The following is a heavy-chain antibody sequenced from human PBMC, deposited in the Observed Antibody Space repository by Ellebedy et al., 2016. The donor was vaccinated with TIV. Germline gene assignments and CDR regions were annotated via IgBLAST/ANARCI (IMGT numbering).Heavy chain of an antibody. CDR1: GHSVTHYF. Sequence: GSLRLSCTVSGHSVTHYFWSWVRQPPGKALEWIAYMSTGGTISYNPSLNSRVSISIDTSKNQVSLRLRSVSAADTAIYYCARHAGNAWFALDYWGQGTLVSVSP. CDR2: MSTGGTI. D-gene: IGHD3-10*01. V-gene: IGHV4-59*08. J-gene: IGHJ4*02. CDR3: ARHAGNAWFALDY.